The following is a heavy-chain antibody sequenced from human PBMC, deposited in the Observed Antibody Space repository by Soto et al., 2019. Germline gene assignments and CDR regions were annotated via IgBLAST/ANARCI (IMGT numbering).Heavy chain of an antibody. CDR2: IKQDGSEK. D-gene: IGHD3-22*01. J-gene: IGHJ6*02. CDR1: GFTFTSYW. CDR3: AREDSPPYYYGMDV. Sequence: PGGSLRLSCAASGFTFTSYWMSWVRQAPGKGLEWVANIKQDGSEKYYVDSVKGRFTISRDNAKNSLFLQMNSLRAEDTAVYYCAREDSPPYYYGMDVWGQGTTVTVSS. V-gene: IGHV3-7*01.